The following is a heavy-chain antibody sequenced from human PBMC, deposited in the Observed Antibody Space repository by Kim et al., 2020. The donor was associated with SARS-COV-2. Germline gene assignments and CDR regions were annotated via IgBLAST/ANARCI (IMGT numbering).Heavy chain of an antibody. V-gene: IGHV3-7*01. D-gene: IGHD2-15*01. Sequence: DSVKGRFTISRDNAENSLYLQMNSLRAEDTAIYYCASPTVYGSGRYYFDSWGQGALVTVSS. CDR3: ASPTVYGSGRYYFDS. J-gene: IGHJ4*02.